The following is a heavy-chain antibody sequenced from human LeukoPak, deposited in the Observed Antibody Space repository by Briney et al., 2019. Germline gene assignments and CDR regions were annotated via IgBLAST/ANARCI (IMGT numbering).Heavy chain of an antibody. CDR1: GFTFSSYS. D-gene: IGHD4-11*01. CDR2: ISSSSSYI. Sequence: GGSLILSCAASGFTFSSYSMNWVRQAPGKGLEWVSSISSSSSYIYYADSVKGRFTISRDNAKNSLYVQMNSLRAEDTAVYYCARDPYSGLFDSWGQGTLVTVSS. J-gene: IGHJ4*02. CDR3: ARDPYSGLFDS. V-gene: IGHV3-21*01.